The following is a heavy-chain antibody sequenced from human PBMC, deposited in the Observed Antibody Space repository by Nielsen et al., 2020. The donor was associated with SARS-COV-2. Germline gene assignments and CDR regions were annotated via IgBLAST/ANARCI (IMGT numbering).Heavy chain of an antibody. CDR3: ARGDSSSWYYYYGMDV. CDR1: GFTFSTYT. D-gene: IGHD6-13*01. CDR2: VDATSNYI. V-gene: IGHV3-21*01. Sequence: GGSLRLSCVASGFTFSTYTMTWVRQAPGKGLEWVAAVDATSNYIYYADAVRGRFTISRDNAKSSLYLQMDSLRAEDTAVYYCARGDSSSWYYYYGMDVWGQGTTVTVSS. J-gene: IGHJ6*02.